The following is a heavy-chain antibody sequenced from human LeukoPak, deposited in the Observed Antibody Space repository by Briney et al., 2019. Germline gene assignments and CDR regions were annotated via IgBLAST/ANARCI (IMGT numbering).Heavy chain of an antibody. V-gene: IGHV3-23*01. Sequence: GGSLRLSCTASGFTLGDYAMSWFRQAPGKGLEWVSAISGGGGNTYYADSVKGRFTISRDNSKNTLYLQMNSLRAEDTAVYYCGKNRYSGSLSPFDIWGQGTMVTVSS. CDR2: ISGGGGNT. J-gene: IGHJ3*02. D-gene: IGHD1-26*01. CDR1: GFTLGDYA. CDR3: GKNRYSGSLSPFDI.